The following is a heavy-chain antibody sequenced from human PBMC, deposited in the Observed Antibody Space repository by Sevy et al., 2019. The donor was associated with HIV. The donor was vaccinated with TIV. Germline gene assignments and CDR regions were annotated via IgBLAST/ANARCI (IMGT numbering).Heavy chain of an antibody. CDR2: INSDGSST. CDR1: GFTFSSYW. Sequence: GGSLRLSCAASGFTFSSYWMHWVRQAPGKGLVWVSRINSDGSSTSYADSVKGRFTISRDNAKNTLYLQMNSLRAEDRAVYYCARSYDFWSGYFQTRYYYYGMDVWGQWTTVTVSS. V-gene: IGHV3-74*01. D-gene: IGHD3-3*01. CDR3: ARSYDFWSGYFQTRYYYYGMDV. J-gene: IGHJ6*02.